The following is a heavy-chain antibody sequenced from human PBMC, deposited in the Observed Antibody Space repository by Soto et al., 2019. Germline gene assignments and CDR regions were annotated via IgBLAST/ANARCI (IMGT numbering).Heavy chain of an antibody. CDR1: VGSISSSGYY. CDR2: IYSDGRT. Sequence: SEALSATSTVSVGSISSSGYYWGGIRQAPGKGLEWIGNIYSDGRTYYNPSLRSRVALAIGTSQNQFSLKLTSVDASDTAIYYCATQKSSSAAHSYGMDVWGVGTTVTVSS. J-gene: IGHJ6*04. CDR3: ATQKSSSAAHSYGMDV. V-gene: IGHV4-39*01. D-gene: IGHD6-25*01.